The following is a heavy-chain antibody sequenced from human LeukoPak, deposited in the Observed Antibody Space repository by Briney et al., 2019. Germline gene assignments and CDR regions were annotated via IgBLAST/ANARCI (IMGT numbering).Heavy chain of an antibody. CDR2: INPSGGST. CDR3: ARARWWVDIRGLGGEHDGFDI. V-gene: IGHV1-46*01. D-gene: IGHD2-2*03. Sequence: ASVKVSCKASGYTFTSYYMHWVRQAPGQGLEWMGIINPSGGSTSYAQKFQGRVTMTRDTSTSIVYMELSSLRSEDTAVYYCARARWWVDIRGLGGEHDGFDIWGQGTMVTVSS. CDR1: GYTFTSYY. J-gene: IGHJ3*02.